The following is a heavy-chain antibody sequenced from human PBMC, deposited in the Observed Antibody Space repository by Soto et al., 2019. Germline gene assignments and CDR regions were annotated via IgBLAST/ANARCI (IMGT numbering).Heavy chain of an antibody. CDR2: ISLYSDGT. CDR1: GYTFSNYG. D-gene: IGHD2-2*01. V-gene: IGHV1-18*01. Sequence: GASMKVSCKTSGYTFSNYGITWVRQAPGQPLDWLGWISLYSDGTNYAQKFQGRVYMTTDTSTTTAYMELRSLRSDDTAVYYCARVVPGAEAWFGPWGQGTLVAVAS. J-gene: IGHJ5*02. CDR3: ARVVPGAEAWFGP.